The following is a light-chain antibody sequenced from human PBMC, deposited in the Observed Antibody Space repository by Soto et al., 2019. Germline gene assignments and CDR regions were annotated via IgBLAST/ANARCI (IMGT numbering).Light chain of an antibody. V-gene: IGKV1-5*03. Sequence: DIQMTQSPSTLSASVGDRVTITCRASQSISSWLAWYQQKPGKAPKLLIYKASSLQSGVPSRFSGSGSGTEVTLTSSSLQPDDFATYYCQQYSIYPRAVGQGTKVEIK. CDR2: KAS. CDR1: QSISSW. J-gene: IGKJ1*01. CDR3: QQYSIYPRA.